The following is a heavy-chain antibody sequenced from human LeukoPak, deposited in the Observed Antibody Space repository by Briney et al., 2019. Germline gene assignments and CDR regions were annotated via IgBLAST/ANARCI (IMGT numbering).Heavy chain of an antibody. CDR3: ARNPTNYYDSSGYFDY. D-gene: IGHD3-22*01. V-gene: IGHV3-48*01. J-gene: IGHJ4*02. Sequence: PGGSLRLSCAASGFTFSSYSMNWVRQAPGKGLEWLSYISSSGITIYYADSVKGRFTIYRDNAKNSLYLQMNSLRVEDTAVYYCARNPTNYYDSSGYFDYWGQGTRVTVSS. CDR1: GFTFSSYS. CDR2: ISSSGITI.